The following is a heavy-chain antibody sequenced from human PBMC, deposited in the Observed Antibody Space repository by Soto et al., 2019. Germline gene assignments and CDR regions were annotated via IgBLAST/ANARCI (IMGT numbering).Heavy chain of an antibody. CDR1: GGSISSYY. D-gene: IGHD5-12*01. J-gene: IGHJ6*02. CDR3: ARAKATGRPGGMAV. Sequence: PSETLSLTCTVSGGSISSYYWSWIRQPPGKGLEWIGYIYYSGSTNYNPSLKSRVTISVDTSKNQFSLKLSSVTAADTAVYYCARAKATGRPGGMAVWGQGTTLTVSS. V-gene: IGHV4-59*01. CDR2: IYYSGST.